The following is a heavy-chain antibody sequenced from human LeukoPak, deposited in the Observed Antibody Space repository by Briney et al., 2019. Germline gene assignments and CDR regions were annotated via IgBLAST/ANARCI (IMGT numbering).Heavy chain of an antibody. D-gene: IGHD6-19*01. V-gene: IGHV3-23*01. Sequence: PGTSLRLSCAVSGFAFSSLAMHWVRQAPGKGLEWVSAIGGSGGGTYYADSVKGRFTISRDNSKNTLYLQMNSLRAEDTAVYYCAKAPQWLVRGYYFDYWGQGTLVTVSS. CDR2: IGGSGGGT. J-gene: IGHJ4*02. CDR1: GFAFSSLA. CDR3: AKAPQWLVRGYYFDY.